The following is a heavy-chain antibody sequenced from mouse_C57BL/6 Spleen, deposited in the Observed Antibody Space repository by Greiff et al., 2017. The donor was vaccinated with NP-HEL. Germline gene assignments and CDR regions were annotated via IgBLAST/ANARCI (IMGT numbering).Heavy chain of an antibody. V-gene: IGHV1-52*01. CDR3: AKEEGRNWYFDV. CDR2: IDPSDSET. Sequence: QVQLQQPGAELVRPGSSVKLSCKASGYTFTSYWMHWVKQRPIQGLEWIGNIDPSDSETHYNQKFKDKATLTVDKSSSTAYMQLSSLTSEDSAVYYCAKEEGRNWYFDVWGTGTTVTVSS. D-gene: IGHD3-3*01. CDR1: GYTFTSYW. J-gene: IGHJ1*03.